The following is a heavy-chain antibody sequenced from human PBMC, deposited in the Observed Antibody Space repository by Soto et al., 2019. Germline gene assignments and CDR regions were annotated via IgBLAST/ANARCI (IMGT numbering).Heavy chain of an antibody. CDR1: GGSISSYY. J-gene: IGHJ4*02. CDR2: IYYSGST. CDR3: ARHSSSWYSDY. V-gene: IGHV4-59*08. D-gene: IGHD6-13*01. Sequence: PSETLSLTCTVSGGSISSYYWSWIRQPPGKGLEWIGYIYYSGSTNYNPSLKGRVTISVDTSKNQFSLKLSSVTAADTAVYYCARHSSSWYSDYWGQGTLVTVSS.